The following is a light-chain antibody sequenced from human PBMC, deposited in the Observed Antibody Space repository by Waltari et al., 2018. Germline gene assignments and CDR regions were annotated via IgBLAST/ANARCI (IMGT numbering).Light chain of an antibody. CDR3: QQYNNWPPIT. V-gene: IGKV3-15*01. Sequence: EIVMTQSPATLSVSPGERATPPCRASQRVSSNLDWYQQKPGQAPRLLIYGASTRATGIPARFSGSGSGTEFTLTISSMQSEDFAVYYCQQYNNWPPITFGQGTRLEIK. CDR1: QRVSSN. J-gene: IGKJ5*01. CDR2: GAS.